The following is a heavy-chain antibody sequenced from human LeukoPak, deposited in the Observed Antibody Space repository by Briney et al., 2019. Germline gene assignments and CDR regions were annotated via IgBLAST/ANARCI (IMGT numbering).Heavy chain of an antibody. CDR2: ISGYNGDT. V-gene: IGHV1-18*04. CDR1: GYTFTGYY. CDR3: ARNWGAGHPINFDY. D-gene: IGHD3-16*01. Sequence: WASVKVSCKASGYTFTGYYMHWVRQAPGQGLEWMGWISGYNGDTNYAQKFQGRVTMTTDTSTNTAYMDLRRLRSDDTAVYYCARNWGAGHPINFDYWGQGTLVTVSS. J-gene: IGHJ4*02.